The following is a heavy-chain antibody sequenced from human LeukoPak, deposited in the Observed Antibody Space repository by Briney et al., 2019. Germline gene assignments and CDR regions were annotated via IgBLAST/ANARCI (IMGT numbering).Heavy chain of an antibody. J-gene: IGHJ4*02. Sequence: SETLSLTCAVYGGSFSGYYWSWIRQPPGKGLEWIGEINHSGSTNYNPSLKSRVTISVDTSKNQFSLKLSSVTAADTAVYYCARGLGSGWQTWGQGTLVTVSS. CDR3: ARGLGSGWQT. CDR1: GGSFSGYY. CDR2: INHSGST. V-gene: IGHV4-34*01. D-gene: IGHD6-19*01.